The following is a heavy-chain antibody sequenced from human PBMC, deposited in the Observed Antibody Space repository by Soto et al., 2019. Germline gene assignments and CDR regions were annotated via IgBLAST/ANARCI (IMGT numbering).Heavy chain of an antibody. V-gene: IGHV2-5*02. CDR1: GFSLSTSGVG. J-gene: IGHJ4*02. D-gene: IGHD4-17*01. Sequence: QITLKESGPTLVKPTQTLTLTCTFSGFSLSTSGVGVGWIRQPPGKALEWLAVVYWDDTKHYSPSLKSRLTSTKDTSKDPVVLTMTNMDPVDTAIYFCADMGYGDYPLDCWGQGTLVTVSS. CDR2: VYWDDTK. CDR3: ADMGYGDYPLDC.